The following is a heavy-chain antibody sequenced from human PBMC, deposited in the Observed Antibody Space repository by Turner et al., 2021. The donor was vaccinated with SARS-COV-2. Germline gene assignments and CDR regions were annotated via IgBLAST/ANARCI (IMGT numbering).Heavy chain of an antibody. Sequence: QVQLVESGGGVVQPGRSLRLSCAVSGFTFSSYAMHWVRQAPGKGLEWWAVISYDGSNKFYADSVKGRFTISRDNSKNTLYLQMNSLRAEDTAVYYCARNYGGNSLDYWGQGTLVTVSS. CDR3: ARNYGGNSLDY. D-gene: IGHD4-17*01. J-gene: IGHJ4*02. CDR2: ISYDGSNK. CDR1: GFTFSSYA. V-gene: IGHV3-30-3*01.